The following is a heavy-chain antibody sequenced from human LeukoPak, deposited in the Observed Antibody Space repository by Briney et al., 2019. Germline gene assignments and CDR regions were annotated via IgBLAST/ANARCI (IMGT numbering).Heavy chain of an antibody. CDR1: GFTFSSYW. V-gene: IGHV3-74*01. CDR2: INSDGSTT. J-gene: IGHJ4*02. CDR3: ARVIYSGWEGEPSD. Sequence: GGSLRLSCAASGFTFSSYWMHWVGQAPGKGLVWVSRINSDGSTTSYADSVMGRFTISRDNAKNTLYLQMNSLRAEDTAVYYCARVIYSGWEGEPSDWGQGTLVTVSS. D-gene: IGHD6-19*01.